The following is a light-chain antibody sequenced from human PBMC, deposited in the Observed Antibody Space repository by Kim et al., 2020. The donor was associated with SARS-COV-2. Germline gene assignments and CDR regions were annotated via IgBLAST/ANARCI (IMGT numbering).Light chain of an antibody. CDR1: LSVSSH. CDR2: GAA. CDR3: QQCSNWPRT. J-gene: IGKJ1*01. V-gene: IGKV3-15*01. Sequence: AAPGETPSCSCRASLSVSSHLACYQQQLGQAPRLLIYGAAARAAGIPGRFSGSGAGTEFTLTISRLQSEDFAVYYCQQCSNWPRTFGQGTKVDIK.